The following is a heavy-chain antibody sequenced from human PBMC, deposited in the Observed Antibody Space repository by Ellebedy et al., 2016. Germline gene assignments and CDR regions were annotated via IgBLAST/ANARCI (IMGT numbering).Heavy chain of an antibody. CDR1: GFTFSNYF. CDR3: RQGHYFDQ. V-gene: IGHV3-23*01. Sequence: GESLKISXATSGFTFSNYFMTWIHRAPGKGLEWVATISGAGYTTFFADSVKGRFTISRDNSKNTLYLEMNYLRVEDTALYYCRQGHYFDQWGQGALVTVSS. J-gene: IGHJ4*02. CDR2: ISGAGYTT.